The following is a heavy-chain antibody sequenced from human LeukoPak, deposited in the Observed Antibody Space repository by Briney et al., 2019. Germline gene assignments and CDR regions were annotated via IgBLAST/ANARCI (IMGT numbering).Heavy chain of an antibody. CDR3: AKGITIFGVVRQKTYYFDY. CDR2: ISWNSGSI. J-gene: IGHJ4*02. Sequence: PGGSLRLSCAASGFTFDDYAMHWVRQAPGKGLEWVSGISWNSGSIGYADSVKGRFTISRDNSKNTLYLQMNSLRAEDTAVYYCAKGITIFGVVRQKTYYFDYWGQGTLVTVSS. D-gene: IGHD3-3*01. V-gene: IGHV3-9*01. CDR1: GFTFDDYA.